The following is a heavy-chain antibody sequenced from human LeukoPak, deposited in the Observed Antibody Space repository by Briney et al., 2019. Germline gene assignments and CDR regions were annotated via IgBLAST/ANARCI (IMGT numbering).Heavy chain of an antibody. CDR2: MSAYNGNT. J-gene: IGHJ5*02. CDR1: GYTFTSYG. D-gene: IGHD3-22*01. V-gene: IGHV1-18*01. Sequence: ASVKVSCKASGYTFTSYGISWVRQAPGQGLEWMGWMSAYNGNTNYAQKFQGRVTLTRDTSTSTVYMELSSLSSEDTAVYFCARGLDSSGYYAPWGQGTLVTVSS. CDR3: ARGLDSSGYYAP.